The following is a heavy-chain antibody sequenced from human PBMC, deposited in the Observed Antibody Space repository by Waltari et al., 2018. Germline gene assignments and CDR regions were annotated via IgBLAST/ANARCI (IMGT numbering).Heavy chain of an antibody. J-gene: IGHJ4*02. D-gene: IGHD3-3*01. CDR1: GGSLSGYY. V-gene: IGHV4-34*01. Sequence: QVQLQQWGAGLLKPSETLSPTCPVYGGSLSGYYWSWIRPPPGQGLEWIGEINHSGSTNYNPSLKSRVTISVDTSKNQFSLKLSSVTAADTAVYYCARGRITIFGVVIIGYYFDYWGQGTLVTVSS. CDR2: INHSGST. CDR3: ARGRITIFGVVIIGYYFDY.